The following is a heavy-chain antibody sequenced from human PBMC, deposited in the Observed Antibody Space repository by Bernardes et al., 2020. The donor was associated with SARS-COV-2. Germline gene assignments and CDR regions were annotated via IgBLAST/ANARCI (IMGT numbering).Heavy chain of an antibody. CDR3: TTLPIGYCSSTSCYPVDY. J-gene: IGHJ4*02. CDR2: IKSKTDGGTT. Sequence: GGSLRLSCAASGFTFSNAWMSWVRQAPGKGLEWVGRIKSKTDGGTTDYAAPVKGRFTISRDDSKNTLYLQMNSLKTEDTAVYYCTTLPIGYCSSTSCYPVDYWGQGTLVTVSS. D-gene: IGHD2-2*01. V-gene: IGHV3-15*01. CDR1: GFTFSNAW.